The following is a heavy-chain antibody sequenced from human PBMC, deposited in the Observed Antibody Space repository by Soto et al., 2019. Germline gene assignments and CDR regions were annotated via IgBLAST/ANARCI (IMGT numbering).Heavy chain of an antibody. CDR2: IYYSGST. Sequence: QLQLQESGPGLVKPSETLSLTCTVSGGSISSSSYYWGWIRQPPGKGLEWIGSIYYSGSTYYNPSLKSRVTISVDTSKNQFSLKLSSVTAADTAVYYCARPQGGVFRGSYSLGYMDVWGKGTTVTVSS. D-gene: IGHD3-10*01. CDR1: GGSISSSSYY. V-gene: IGHV4-39*01. J-gene: IGHJ6*03. CDR3: ARPQGGVFRGSYSLGYMDV.